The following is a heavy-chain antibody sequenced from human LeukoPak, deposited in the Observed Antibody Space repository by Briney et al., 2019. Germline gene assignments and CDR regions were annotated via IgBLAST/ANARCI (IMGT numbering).Heavy chain of an antibody. D-gene: IGHD6-19*01. CDR3: ARAGRQWLIPETAFDI. Sequence: ASVKVSCKASGYSFTTYGISWVRQAPGQGLEWMGWISADNGNTNFAQKFQGRVTLTTDASTTTAHMELRSLRSDDTAFYYCARAGRQWLIPETAFDIWGQGTMVTVSS. J-gene: IGHJ3*02. CDR2: ISADNGNT. CDR1: GYSFTTYG. V-gene: IGHV1-18*01.